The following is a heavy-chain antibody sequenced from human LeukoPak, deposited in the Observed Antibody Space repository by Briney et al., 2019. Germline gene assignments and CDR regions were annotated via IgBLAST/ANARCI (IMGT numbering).Heavy chain of an antibody. D-gene: IGHD3-3*01. V-gene: IGHV3-48*01. J-gene: IGHJ5*02. CDR1: GFTFSSYS. CDR3: ARDQRDDFWSGYPSWFDP. CDR2: ISSSSSTI. Sequence: GGSLRLSCAASGFTFSSYSMNWVRQAPGKGLEWVSYISSSSSTIYYADSVKGRFTISRDNAKNSLYLQMNSLRAEDTAVYYCARDQRDDFWSGYPSWFDPWGQGTLVTVSS.